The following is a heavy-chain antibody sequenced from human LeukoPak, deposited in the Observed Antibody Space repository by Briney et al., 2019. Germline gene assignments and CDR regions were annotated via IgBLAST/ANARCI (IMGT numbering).Heavy chain of an antibody. CDR1: GGSISSYY. CDR2: IYYSGST. V-gene: IGHV4-59*01. CDR3: ARFMMTTVTQYYYYYGMDV. D-gene: IGHD4-11*01. J-gene: IGHJ6*02. Sequence: SETLSLTCTVSGGSISSYYWSWIRQPPGKGLEWSGYIYYSGSTNYNPSLKSRVTISVDTSKNQFSLKLSSVTAADTAVYYCARFMMTTVTQYYYYYGMDVWGQGTTVTVSS.